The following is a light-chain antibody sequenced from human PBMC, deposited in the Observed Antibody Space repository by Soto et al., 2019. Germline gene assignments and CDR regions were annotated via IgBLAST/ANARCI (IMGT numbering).Light chain of an antibody. V-gene: IGKV4-1*01. CDR3: QQYLFPPFYT. CDR2: WAS. Sequence: DIVMTQSPDSLAVSLGERATINCKASQSVLYSSNNKNHLAWYQQKPGQPPKLLIYWASTRESGVPDRFSGSGSGTDFTLTISSLQAEDEAVYYCQQYLFPPFYTFGQGTKLEIK. CDR1: QSVLYSSNNKNH. J-gene: IGKJ2*01.